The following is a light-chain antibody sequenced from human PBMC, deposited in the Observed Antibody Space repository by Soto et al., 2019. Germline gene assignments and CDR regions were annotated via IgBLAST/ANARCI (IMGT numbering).Light chain of an antibody. CDR3: QKYNSAPRT. CDR2: AAS. V-gene: IGKV1-27*01. J-gene: IGKJ3*01. CDR1: QGISNY. Sequence: DIQMTQSPSSLSASVGDRVTITCRASQGISNYLAWYQQKPGKVPKLLIYAASTLQSGVPSRFSGSGSGTDFTLTISGLQPEDVATYYCQKYNSAPRTFGPGTKVHI.